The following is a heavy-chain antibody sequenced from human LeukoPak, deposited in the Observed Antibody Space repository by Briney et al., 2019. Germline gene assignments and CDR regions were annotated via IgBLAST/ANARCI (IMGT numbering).Heavy chain of an antibody. D-gene: IGHD2-21*02. CDR1: GYTLTELS. CDR2: FDPEDGET. CDR3: ATVLYCGGDCSNDY. J-gene: IGHJ4*02. V-gene: IGHV1-24*01. Sequence: ASVKVSCKVSGYTLTELSMHWVRQAPGKGLEWMGGFDPEDGETIYAQKFQGRVTMTEDTSTDTAYMELSSLRSEDTAVYYSATVLYCGGDCSNDYWGQGTLVTVSS.